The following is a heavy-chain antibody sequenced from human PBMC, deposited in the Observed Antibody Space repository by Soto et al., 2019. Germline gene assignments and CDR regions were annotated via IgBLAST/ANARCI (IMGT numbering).Heavy chain of an antibody. Sequence: EVQLLESGGGLVQPGGSLRLSCAASGFTFSSYAMSWVRQAPGKGLEWVSAISGSGGSTYYADSVKGRFTISRDNSKNTLYLQMNSLRAEGTAVYYCAKDYYDFWSETPYMDVWGKGTTVTVSS. CDR3: AKDYYDFWSETPYMDV. D-gene: IGHD3-3*01. CDR1: GFTFSSYA. CDR2: ISGSGGST. J-gene: IGHJ6*03. V-gene: IGHV3-23*01.